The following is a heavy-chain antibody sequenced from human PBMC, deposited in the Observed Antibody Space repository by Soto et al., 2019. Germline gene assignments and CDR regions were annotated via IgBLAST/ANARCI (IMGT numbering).Heavy chain of an antibody. CDR2: IIPIFGTP. D-gene: IGHD2-15*01. Sequence: GASVKVSCKAFGGSFSDYAISWVRQAPGQGLEWMGGIIPIFGTPNYAQKFQDRVTFTAHESTNTAYMELSRLTSEDTAVYYCARDRAPRGWSYLDLWGQGTQVTDS. V-gene: IGHV1-69*13. J-gene: IGHJ4*02. CDR3: ARDRAPRGWSYLDL. CDR1: GGSFSDYA.